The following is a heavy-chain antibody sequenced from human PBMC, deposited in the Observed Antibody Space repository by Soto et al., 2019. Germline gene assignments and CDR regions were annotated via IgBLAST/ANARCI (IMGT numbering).Heavy chain of an antibody. D-gene: IGHD3-22*01. CDR1: GFTFSKFA. Sequence: EVQLLESGGGVVQPGGALRLSCAASGFTFSKFAVSWVRQAPGKGLEWVSAISGDGESTFYVDSVKGRFTISRDNSKNALFLQMNALRVEDPAVYYCASDWGDDSAFYDACQVWGQGTMVSVSS. CDR3: ASDWGDDSAFYDACQV. J-gene: IGHJ3*01. CDR2: ISGDGEST. V-gene: IGHV3-23*01.